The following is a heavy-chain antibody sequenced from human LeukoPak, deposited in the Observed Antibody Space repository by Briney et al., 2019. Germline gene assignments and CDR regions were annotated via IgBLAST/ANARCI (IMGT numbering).Heavy chain of an antibody. V-gene: IGHV3-23*01. CDR1: GFTFSNYA. CDR2: VSGSGGST. CDR3: AKGSFTYCGGDCYPFDY. J-gene: IGHJ4*02. Sequence: PGGSLRLSCAASGFTFSNYAMSWVRQAPGKGLEWVSTVSGSGGSTYYAGSVKGRFTISRDNSKNTLYLQMNSLRAEDTAVYYCAKGSFTYCGGDCYPFDYWGQGTLVTVSS. D-gene: IGHD2-21*02.